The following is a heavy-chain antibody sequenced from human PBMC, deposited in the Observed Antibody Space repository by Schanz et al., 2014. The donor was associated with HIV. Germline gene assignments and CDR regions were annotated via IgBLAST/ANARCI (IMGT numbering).Heavy chain of an antibody. D-gene: IGHD3-22*01. CDR1: GFTFSNFA. CDR2: ISYDGTNK. V-gene: IGHV3-30*18. CDR3: AKDRNQYDSRYIGKGNYYYYYGMDV. J-gene: IGHJ6*02. Sequence: VQMLESGGGSVQPGGSLRLSCAASGFTFSNFAMSWVRQAPGKGLEWVAVISYDGTNKKFADSVKGRFTISRDNSKNTLYLQAKSLRPEDTAVYYCAKDRNQYDSRYIGKGNYYYYYGMDVWGQGTTVTVSS.